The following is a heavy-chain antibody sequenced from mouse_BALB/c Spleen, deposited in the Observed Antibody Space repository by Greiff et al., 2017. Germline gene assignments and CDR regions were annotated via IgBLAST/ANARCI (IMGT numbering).Heavy chain of an antibody. V-gene: IGHV2-9-2*01. D-gene: IGHD4-1*01. J-gene: IGHJ2*01. CDR3: VRARSGDFDY. CDR1: GFSLTSYD. Sequence: VQLQQSGPGLVAPSQSLSITCTVSGFSLTSYDISWIRQPPGKGLEWLGVIWTGGGTNYNSAFMSRLSISKDNSKSQVFLKMNSLQTDDTAIYYCVRARSGDFDYWGQGTTLTVSS. CDR2: IWTGGGT.